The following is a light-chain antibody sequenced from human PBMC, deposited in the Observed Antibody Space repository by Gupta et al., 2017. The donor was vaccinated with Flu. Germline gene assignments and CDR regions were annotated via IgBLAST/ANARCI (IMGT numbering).Light chain of an antibody. CDR1: SSNIGSYP. Sequence: SALTQPPSASGTPGQRVTFSCSGSSSNIGSYPVDWYQPLPGTAPNLLLYDFSERHAGGPDRFSGSKSGTSASLAISRLQAEDEADYYCEVWEDSRSGHYVFGAGTKVTVL. CDR3: EVWEDSRSGHYV. J-gene: IGLJ1*01. V-gene: IGLV1-44*01. CDR2: DFS.